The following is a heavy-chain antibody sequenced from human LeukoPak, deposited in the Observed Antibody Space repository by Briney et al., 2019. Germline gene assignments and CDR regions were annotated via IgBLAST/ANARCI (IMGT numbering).Heavy chain of an antibody. CDR1: GFTFSSYA. J-gene: IGHJ6*02. CDR3: ARYYYYYGMDV. CDR2: ISYDGSNK. V-gene: IGHV3-30-3*01. Sequence: GGSLRLSCVASGFTFSSYAMHWVRQAPGKGLEWVAVISYDGSNKYYADSVKGRFTISRDNSKNTLYLQMNSLRAEDTAVYYCARYYYYYGMDVWGQGTTVTVSS.